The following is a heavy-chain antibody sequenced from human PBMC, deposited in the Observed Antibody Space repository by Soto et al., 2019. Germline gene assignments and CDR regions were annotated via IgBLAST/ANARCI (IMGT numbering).Heavy chain of an antibody. J-gene: IGHJ6*03. V-gene: IGHV4-34*01. CDR2: INHSGST. Sequence: SETLSLTCAVYGGSFSGDYWSWIRQPPGKGLEWIGEINHSGSTNYNPSLKSRVTISVDTSKNQFSLKLSSVTAADTAVYYCARGEGKWSHYYYMDVWGKGTTVTVSS. D-gene: IGHD2-15*01. CDR1: GGSFSGDY. CDR3: ARGEGKWSHYYYMDV.